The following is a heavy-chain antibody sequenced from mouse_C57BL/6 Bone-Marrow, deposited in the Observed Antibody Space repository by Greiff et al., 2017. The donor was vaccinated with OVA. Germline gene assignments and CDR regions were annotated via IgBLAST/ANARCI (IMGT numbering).Heavy chain of an antibody. CDR1: GFSLTSYG. D-gene: IGHD2-2*01. CDR3: TTMVKRAMDY. Sequence: QVQLQQSGPGLVQPSQSLSITCTVSGFSLTSYGVHWVRQSPGKGLEWLGVIWSGGSTDYNAAFISRLSISKDNSKSQVFFKMNSLQADDTAIYYCTTMVKRAMDYWGQGTSVTVSS. CDR2: IWSGGST. V-gene: IGHV2-2*01. J-gene: IGHJ4*01.